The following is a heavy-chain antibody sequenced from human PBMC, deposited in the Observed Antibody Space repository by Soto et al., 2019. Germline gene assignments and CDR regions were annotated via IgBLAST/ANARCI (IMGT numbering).Heavy chain of an antibody. CDR2: IKQDGSEK. CDR1: GFTFSSYW. Sequence: EVQLVESGGGLVQPGGSLRLSCAASGFTFSSYWMSWVRQAPGKGLEWVANIKQDGSEKYYVDSVKGRFTISRDNAKNSLYLQMNSLRAEDTAVYYCARVGSSGWYDFDYWGQGTLVTVSS. D-gene: IGHD6-19*01. CDR3: ARVGSSGWYDFDY. J-gene: IGHJ4*02. V-gene: IGHV3-7*05.